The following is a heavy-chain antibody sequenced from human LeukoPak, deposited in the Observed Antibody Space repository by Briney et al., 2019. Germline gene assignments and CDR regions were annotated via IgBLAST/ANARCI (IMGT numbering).Heavy chain of an antibody. CDR1: GYTFSDYF. J-gene: IGHJ4*02. CDR2: INPKSGGA. CDR3: ARDRCGDGFAFFDY. V-gene: IGHV1-2*02. Sequence: GASVKVSCKTSGYTFSDYFMHWVRQAPGQGLEWVGWINPKSGGANSAQKFQGRVTMNRDASISTGYMELSSLRSDDTAIYYCARDRCGDGFAFFDYWGQGTLVTVSS. D-gene: IGHD5-24*01.